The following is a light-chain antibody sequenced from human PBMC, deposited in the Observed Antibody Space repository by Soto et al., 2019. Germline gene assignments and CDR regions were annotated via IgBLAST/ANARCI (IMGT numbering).Light chain of an antibody. CDR2: GAS. V-gene: IGKV3-20*01. Sequence: GLTQSAGPLSLSPGESDTLACMASQSVSITYLTWYQQKPGQAPRLLIFGASNRATGIPDRFSGSGSGRDFTLTISGLEPEYFAGYYCQQYGSSPLISFGQGTRLEIK. CDR1: QSVSITY. CDR3: QQYGSSPLIS. J-gene: IGKJ5*01.